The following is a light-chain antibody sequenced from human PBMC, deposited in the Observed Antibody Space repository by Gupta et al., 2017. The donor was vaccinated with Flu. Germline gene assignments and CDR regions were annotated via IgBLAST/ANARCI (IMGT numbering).Light chain of an antibody. V-gene: IGLV2-23*01. CDR3: CSYAGSRV. J-gene: IGLJ3*02. Sequence: QSALTQPASLSGSPGQSITISCTGTSSDVGSYNLVSWYQQPPGKAPKLMIYEGSKRPSGVSNRFSGATSGNTASLTIAGRQAEDEDDYYCCSYAGSRVFGGGTKLTVL. CDR2: EGS. CDR1: SSDVGSYNL.